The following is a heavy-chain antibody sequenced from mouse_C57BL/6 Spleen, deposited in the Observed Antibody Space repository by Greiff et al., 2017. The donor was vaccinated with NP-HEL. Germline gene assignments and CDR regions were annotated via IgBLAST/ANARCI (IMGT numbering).Heavy chain of an antibody. V-gene: IGHV1-26*01. CDR2: INPNNGGT. CDR3: ARVRYYQGFAY. Sequence: VQLQQSGPELVKPGASVKISCKASGYTFTDYYMNWVKQSHGKSLEWIGDINPNNGGTSYNQKFKGKATLTVDKSSSTAYMELRSLTSEDSAVYYCARVRYYQGFAYWGQGTLVTVSA. J-gene: IGHJ3*01. CDR1: GYTFTDYY. D-gene: IGHD1-1*01.